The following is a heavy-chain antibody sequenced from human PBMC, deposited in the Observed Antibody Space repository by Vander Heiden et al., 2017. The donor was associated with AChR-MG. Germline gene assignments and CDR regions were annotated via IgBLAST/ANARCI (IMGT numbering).Heavy chain of an antibody. J-gene: IGHJ4*02. D-gene: IGHD3-9*01. Sequence: EVQLVESGGGLVQPGGSLRLSCAASGFTFRSYWMGWVRQAPGKGLEWVANIKQDGSEKYYVDSVKGRFTISRDNAKNSLYLQMNSLRAEDTAVYYCARDPSTWPVPILHFDYWGQGTLVTVSS. CDR2: IKQDGSEK. CDR1: GFTFRSYW. V-gene: IGHV3-7*01. CDR3: ARDPSTWPVPILHFDY.